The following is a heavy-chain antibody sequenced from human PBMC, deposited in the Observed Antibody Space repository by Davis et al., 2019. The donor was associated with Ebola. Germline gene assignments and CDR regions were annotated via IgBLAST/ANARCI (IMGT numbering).Heavy chain of an antibody. J-gene: IGHJ4*02. CDR3: AILGVRHSEDY. CDR2: ISWNSGAI. CDR1: GFNFDDYG. V-gene: IGHV3-9*01. D-gene: IGHD3-10*01. Sequence: PGGSLRLSCIGSGFNFDDYGMHWVRQAPGKGLEWVSGISWNSGAIGYADSVKGRFTLVRDNPRNKVFLQMNSLRVEDTAVYYCAILGVRHSEDYWGQGTQVTVSS.